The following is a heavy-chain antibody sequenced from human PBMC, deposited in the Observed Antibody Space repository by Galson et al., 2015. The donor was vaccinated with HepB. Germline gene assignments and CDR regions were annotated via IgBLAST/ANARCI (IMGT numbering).Heavy chain of an antibody. Sequence: SVKVSCKASGGTFSSYAISWVRQAPGQGLEWMGGIIPIFGTANYAQKFQGRVTITADESTSTAYMELSSLRSKDTAVYYCARLVFSGSYRSQDGMDVWGQGTTVTVSS. D-gene: IGHD1-26*01. CDR3: ARLVFSGSYRSQDGMDV. CDR2: IIPIFGTA. V-gene: IGHV1-69*13. J-gene: IGHJ6*02. CDR1: GGTFSSYA.